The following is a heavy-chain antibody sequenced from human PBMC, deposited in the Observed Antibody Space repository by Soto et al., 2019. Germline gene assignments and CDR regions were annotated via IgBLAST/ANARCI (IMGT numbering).Heavy chain of an antibody. J-gene: IGHJ2*01. CDR3: ARDFSPIPTVTTFSYWYFDL. D-gene: IGHD4-17*01. Sequence: ASVKVSCKASGYTFTSYYMHWVRQAPGQGLEWMGIINPSGGSTSYAQKFQGRVTMTRDTSTSTVYMELSSLRSEDTAVYYCARDFSPIPTVTTFSYWYFDLWGRGTLVTVSS. V-gene: IGHV1-46*01. CDR1: GYTFTSYY. CDR2: INPSGGST.